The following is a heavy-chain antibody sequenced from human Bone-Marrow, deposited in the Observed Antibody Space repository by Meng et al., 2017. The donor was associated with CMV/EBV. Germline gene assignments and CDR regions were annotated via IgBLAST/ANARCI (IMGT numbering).Heavy chain of an antibody. Sequence: GGSLSLSCAASGFTFDDYGMSWVRQAPGKGLEWVSGINWNGGSTGYADSVKGRFTIARDNAKNSLYLQMNSLRAEDTALYYCARSPGSCSDTNCYSNHFDYWGQGTLVTVSS. V-gene: IGHV3-20*04. CDR2: INWNGGST. D-gene: IGHD2-2*01. CDR1: GFTFDDYG. CDR3: ARSPGSCSDTNCYSNHFDY. J-gene: IGHJ4*02.